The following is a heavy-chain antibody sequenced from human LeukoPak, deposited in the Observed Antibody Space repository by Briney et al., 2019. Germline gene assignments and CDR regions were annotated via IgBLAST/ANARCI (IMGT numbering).Heavy chain of an antibody. CDR3: AELGITMIGGV. D-gene: IGHD3-10*02. Sequence: GGSLRLSCAASRFTFSSYSMNWVRQAPGKGLEWVSYISSSGSTIYYADSVKGRFTISRDNAKNSLYLQMNSLRAEDTAVYYCAELGITMIGGVWGKGTTVTISS. CDR2: ISSSGSTI. J-gene: IGHJ6*04. CDR1: RFTFSSYS. V-gene: IGHV3-48*04.